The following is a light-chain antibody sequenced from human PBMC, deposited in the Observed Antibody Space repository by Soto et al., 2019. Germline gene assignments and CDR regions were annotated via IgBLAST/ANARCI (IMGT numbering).Light chain of an antibody. V-gene: IGLV2-8*01. Sequence: QSALTQPPSASSSPGQSVTISCTGTSSDVGGYNYVSWYQHHPGKAPKLRIFEVSKRPSGVPDRFSGSKSGNTASLTVSGLQAEDEADYFCCSYAGSNNRVFGTGTKVTVL. J-gene: IGLJ1*01. CDR1: SSDVGGYNY. CDR2: EVS. CDR3: CSYAGSNNRV.